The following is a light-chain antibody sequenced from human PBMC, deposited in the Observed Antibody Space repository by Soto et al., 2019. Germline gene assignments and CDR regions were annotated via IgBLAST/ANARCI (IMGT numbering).Light chain of an antibody. CDR1: QSVSSSY. CDR2: DAS. Sequence: EIVLTQSPGTLSLSPGERATLSCRASQSVSSSYLAWYQQKPGQAPRLLIYDASNRATGIPARFSGSGSGTEFTLTIRSLQSEDFAVYFCQQYNNWPSFGQGTRLEIK. V-gene: IGKV3D-15*01. CDR3: QQYNNWPS. J-gene: IGKJ5*01.